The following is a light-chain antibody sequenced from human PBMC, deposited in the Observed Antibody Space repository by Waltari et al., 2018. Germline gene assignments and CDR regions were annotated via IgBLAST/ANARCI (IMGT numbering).Light chain of an antibody. Sequence: QSALTQPPSVSGSPGQSLTISCTGFSSDFGTDNFVSWYQQSPGKAPKLIIYEATKRPSGVADRFSGSKSGNTASLAGSELQAEEEADYFCCSDAGSGFSYVFGIGTKVTVL. CDR1: SSDFGTDNF. CDR3: CSDAGSGFSYV. CDR2: EAT. V-gene: IGLV2-8*01. J-gene: IGLJ1*01.